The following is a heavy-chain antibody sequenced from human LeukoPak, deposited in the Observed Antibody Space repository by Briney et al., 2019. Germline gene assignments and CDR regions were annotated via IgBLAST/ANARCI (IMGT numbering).Heavy chain of an antibody. CDR2: IRYDGSQK. D-gene: IGHD3-16*01. CDR3: ARDLLSLPHKYFDS. J-gene: IGHJ4*02. V-gene: IGHV3-30*02. Sequence: QPGGSLRLSCAASGFSFSNYGMHWVRQAPGKGLEWVAYIRYDGSQKYYGDSVKGRFTISRDNSKNTVYLQMNSLRDEDTAVYYCARDLLSLPHKYFDSGGQGTLVIVSS. CDR1: GFSFSNYG.